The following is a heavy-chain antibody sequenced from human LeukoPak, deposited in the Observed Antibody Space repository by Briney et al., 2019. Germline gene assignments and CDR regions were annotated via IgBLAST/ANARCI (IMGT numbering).Heavy chain of an antibody. CDR2: ISYSGST. D-gene: IGHD6-13*01. J-gene: IGHJ4*02. CDR1: GDSISSSSYN. CDR3: AIAAAGSPSPFDY. V-gene: IGHV4-39*02. Sequence: SETLPLTCSVSGDSISSSSYNWGWIRQPPGKGLEWIGSISYSGSTKYNPSLKSRITISVDTSKNHFSLKLSSVTAADTAVYYCAIAAAGSPSPFDYWGQGTLVTVSS.